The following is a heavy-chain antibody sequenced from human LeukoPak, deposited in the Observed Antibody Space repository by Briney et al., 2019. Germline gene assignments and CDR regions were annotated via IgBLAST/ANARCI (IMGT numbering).Heavy chain of an antibody. CDR1: GDSIISYY. J-gene: IGHJ5*02. V-gene: IGHV4-4*07. D-gene: IGHD6-13*01. Sequence: PSETLSLTCTVSGDSIISYYWSWIRQPAGKGLEWIGRIHTSGSTNYNPSLKSRVTMSVDTSKNQFSLKLSSVTAADTAMYYCARVSIAAAGGWFDPWGQGTQVTVSS. CDR3: ARVSIAAAGGWFDP. CDR2: IHTSGST.